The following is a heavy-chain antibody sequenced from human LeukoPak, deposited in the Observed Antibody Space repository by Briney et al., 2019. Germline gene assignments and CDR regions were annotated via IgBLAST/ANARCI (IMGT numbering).Heavy chain of an antibody. CDR1: GLNFDVSA. Sequence: GGSLSLSCVVSGLNFDVSAMHWVRQAPGRGLEWVSLISAGGGSTFSADSVKGRFSISRDNSKNSLYLQMNSLRSEDTAMYYCAKESGKFDYWGQGTLVAVSS. V-gene: IGHV3-43*02. CDR3: AKESGKFDY. CDR2: ISAGGGST. J-gene: IGHJ4*02.